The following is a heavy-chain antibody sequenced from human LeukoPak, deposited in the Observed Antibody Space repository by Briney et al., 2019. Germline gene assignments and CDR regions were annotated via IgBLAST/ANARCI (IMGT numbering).Heavy chain of an antibody. Sequence: GGSLILSCAASGFTFSSYSMNWVRQAPGKGLEWVSSISSSSSYIYYADSVKGRFTISRDNAKNSLYLQMNSLRAEDTAVYYCARATLHSTSCPIYWGQGTLVTVSS. J-gene: IGHJ4*02. CDR2: ISSSSSYI. CDR3: ARATLHSTSCPIY. CDR1: GFTFSSYS. D-gene: IGHD2-2*01. V-gene: IGHV3-21*01.